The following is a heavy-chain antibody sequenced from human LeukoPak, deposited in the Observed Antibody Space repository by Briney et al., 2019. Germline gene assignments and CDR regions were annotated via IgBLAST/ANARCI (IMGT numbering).Heavy chain of an antibody. CDR3: ARTAIGENWFDP. J-gene: IGHJ5*02. CDR2: ISAYNGNT. D-gene: IGHD2-21*02. CDR1: GYTFTGYG. Sequence: ASVKVSCKASGYTFTGYGISWVRQAPGQGLEWMGWISAYNGNTNYAQKLQGRVTMTTDTSTSTAYMELRSLRSDDTAVYYCARTAIGENWFDPWGQGTLVTVSS. V-gene: IGHV1-18*01.